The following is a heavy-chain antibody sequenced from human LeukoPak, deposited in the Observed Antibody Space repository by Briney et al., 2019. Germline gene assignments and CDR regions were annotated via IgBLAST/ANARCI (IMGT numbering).Heavy chain of an antibody. CDR3: ARGSHYSRYYYYYMDV. J-gene: IGHJ6*03. V-gene: IGHV3-7*01. Sequence: PGGSLRLSCAASGFTFSSYAMSWVRQAPGKGLEWVANIKQDGSEKYYVDSVKGRFTISRDNAKNSLYLQMNSLRAEDTAVYYCARGSHYSRYYYYYMDVWGKGTTVTVSS. CDR2: IKQDGSEK. CDR1: GFTFSSYA. D-gene: IGHD4-11*01.